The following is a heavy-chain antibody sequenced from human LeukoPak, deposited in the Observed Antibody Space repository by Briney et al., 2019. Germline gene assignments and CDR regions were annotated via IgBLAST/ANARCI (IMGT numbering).Heavy chain of an antibody. CDR3: ARGIPSFTLFGVVIY. D-gene: IGHD3-3*01. CDR2: INPNNGGI. CDR1: GYNFPGYD. Sequence: ASVNDCCKTSGYNFPGYDIHWVRQAPGHGPEWMGLINPNNGGIEYAQRFQGRITMTRDTSISTAFMELSGLRSDDTAVYYCARGIPSFTLFGVVIYWGQGTAVTVSS. J-gene: IGHJ4*02. V-gene: IGHV1-2*02.